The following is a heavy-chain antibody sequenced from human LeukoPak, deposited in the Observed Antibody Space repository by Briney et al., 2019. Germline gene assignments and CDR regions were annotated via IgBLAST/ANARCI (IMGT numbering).Heavy chain of an antibody. CDR3: ARGRYCSGGSCYGFDP. Sequence: SETLSLTCTVSGGSISSYYWSWIRQPAGKGLECIGRIYTSGSTNYNPSLKSRVTMSVDTSKNQFSLKLSSVTAADTAVYYCARGRYCSGGSCYGFDPWGQRTLVTVSS. CDR2: IYTSGST. CDR1: GGSISSYY. J-gene: IGHJ5*02. V-gene: IGHV4-4*07. D-gene: IGHD2-15*01.